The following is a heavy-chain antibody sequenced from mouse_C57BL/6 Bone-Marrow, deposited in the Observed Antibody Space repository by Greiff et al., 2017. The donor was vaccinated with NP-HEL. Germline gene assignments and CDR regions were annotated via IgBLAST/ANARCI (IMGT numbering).Heavy chain of an antibody. CDR2: IYPGGGYT. CDR1: GYTFTNYW. D-gene: IGHD1-1*02. J-gene: IGHJ4*01. V-gene: IGHV1-63*01. CDR3: ARAYYDAMDY. Sequence: QVQLQQSGAELVRPGTSVKMSCKASGYTFTNYWIGWAKQRPGHGLEWIGDIYPGGGYTNYNGKFKGKATLTADKSSSTAYMQFSSLTSEDSAIYDCARAYYDAMDYWGQGTSVTVSS.